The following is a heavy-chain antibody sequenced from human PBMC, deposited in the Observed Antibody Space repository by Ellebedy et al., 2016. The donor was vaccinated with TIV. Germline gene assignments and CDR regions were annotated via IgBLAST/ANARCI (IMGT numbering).Heavy chain of an antibody. CDR3: AVGAYYYDSSGHPRVGAFDI. V-gene: IGHV2-70*11. J-gene: IGHJ3*02. Sequence: SGPTLVKPTQTLTLTCTFSGFSLSTSGMCVSWIRQPPGKALEWLARIDWDDDKYYSTSLKTRLTISKDTSKNQVVLTMTNMDPVDTAMYYCAVGAYYYDSSGHPRVGAFDIWGQGTMVTVSS. CDR2: IDWDDDK. CDR1: GFSLSTSGMC. D-gene: IGHD3-22*01.